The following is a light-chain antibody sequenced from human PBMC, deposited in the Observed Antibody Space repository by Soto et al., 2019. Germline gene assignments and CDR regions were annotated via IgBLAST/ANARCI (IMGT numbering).Light chain of an antibody. CDR2: GAS. Sequence: EIVLTQSPATLSLSPGERATLSCRDSQSVSSNLAWYQQKPGQAPRLLIYGASTRATGIPARFSGSGSGTDFTLTISSLEPEDFAVYYCQQRSNWPPITFGQGTRLEIK. CDR3: QQRSNWPPIT. J-gene: IGKJ5*01. CDR1: QSVSSN. V-gene: IGKV3-11*01.